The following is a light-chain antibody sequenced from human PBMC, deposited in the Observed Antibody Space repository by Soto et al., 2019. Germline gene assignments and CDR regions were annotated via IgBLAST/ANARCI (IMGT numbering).Light chain of an antibody. Sequence: QSALTQPASVSGSPGQSITTSCTGTSSDVGGYNYVSWYQQHPGKAPKLMIYEVSNRPSGVSNRFSGSKSGNTASLTISGLQAEDEAAYYCISYTSSSPLYVFGTGTKLTVL. J-gene: IGLJ1*01. CDR3: ISYTSSSPLYV. V-gene: IGLV2-14*01. CDR1: SSDVGGYNY. CDR2: EVS.